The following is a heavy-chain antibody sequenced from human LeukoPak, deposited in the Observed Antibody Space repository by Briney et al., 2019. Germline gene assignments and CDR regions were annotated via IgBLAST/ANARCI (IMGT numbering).Heavy chain of an antibody. D-gene: IGHD5-24*01. CDR1: GFTFSRYS. J-gene: IGHJ4*02. V-gene: IGHV3-23*01. Sequence: GGSLRLSCAASGFTFSRYSMNWVRQAPGKGLEWVADISGSGDFTYYADSVKGRFTISRDKAKNTVYLQMSSLRAEDTAVYYCAKDGARDGYNYPDYWGQGTLVTVSS. CDR2: ISGSGDFT. CDR3: AKDGARDGYNYPDY.